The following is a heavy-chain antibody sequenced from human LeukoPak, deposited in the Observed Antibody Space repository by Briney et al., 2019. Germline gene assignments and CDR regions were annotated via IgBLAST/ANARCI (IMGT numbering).Heavy chain of an antibody. V-gene: IGHV1-18*01. CDR1: GYTFTSYG. J-gene: IGHJ3*02. Sequence: ASVKVSCKASGYTFTSYGISWVRQAPGQGLEWMGWISAYNGNTNYAQKLQGRVTMTTDTSTSTAYMELRSLRSDDTAVYYCARQSYQLLYSRAFDIWGQGTMVTVSS. CDR2: ISAYNGNT. CDR3: ARQSYQLLYSRAFDI. D-gene: IGHD2-2*02.